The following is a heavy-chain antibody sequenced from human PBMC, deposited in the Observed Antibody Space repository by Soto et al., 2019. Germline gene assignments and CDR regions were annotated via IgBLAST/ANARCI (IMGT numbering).Heavy chain of an antibody. D-gene: IGHD5-12*01. J-gene: IGHJ6*02. CDR3: ARDSGGYSGYDDNYYYYGMDV. Sequence: PSQTLSLTCAISGDSVSSNSAAWNWIRQSPSTGLEWLGRTYYRSKWYNDYAVSEKSRITISPDTSKNQFSLQLNSVTPEDTAVYYCARDSGGYSGYDDNYYYYGMDVWGQGTTVTVSS. CDR1: GDSVSSNSAA. V-gene: IGHV6-1*01. CDR2: TYYRSKWYN.